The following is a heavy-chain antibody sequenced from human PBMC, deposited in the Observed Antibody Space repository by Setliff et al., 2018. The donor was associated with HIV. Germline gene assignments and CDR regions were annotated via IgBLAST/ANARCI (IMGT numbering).Heavy chain of an antibody. CDR3: ARQGNIVVVTSFDY. CDR2: IYYSGST. Sequence: PSETLSLTCAVSGYSISSGYYWGWIRQPPGKGLGWIGNIYYSGSTYYNPSLKSRVTISVDTSKNQFSLRLNSVTAADTAVYYCARQGNIVVVTSFDYWGQGTLVTVSS. CDR1: GYSISSGYY. J-gene: IGHJ4*02. V-gene: IGHV4-38-2*01. D-gene: IGHD2-21*02.